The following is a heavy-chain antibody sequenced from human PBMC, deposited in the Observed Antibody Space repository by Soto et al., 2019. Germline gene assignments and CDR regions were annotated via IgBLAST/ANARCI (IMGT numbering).Heavy chain of an antibody. CDR3: AESWNDANYDFGTDV. CDR1: GFTFSSYG. J-gene: IGHJ6*02. V-gene: IGHV3-30*18. Sequence: QVQLVESGGGVVQPGRSLRLSCADSGFTFSSYGMHWVRQAPGKGLEWVALISNDGNKKYFVASVKGRFTISRDDSANTLYLQINSLSPADPAVYYCAESWNDANYDFGTDVWGQGTTVTV. CDR2: ISNDGNKK. D-gene: IGHD1-1*01.